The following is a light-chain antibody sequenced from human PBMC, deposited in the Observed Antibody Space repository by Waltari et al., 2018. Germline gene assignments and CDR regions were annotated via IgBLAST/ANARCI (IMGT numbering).Light chain of an antibody. CDR3: ATWDNSLSAWV. CDR1: TSNVGNNF. J-gene: IGLJ3*02. V-gene: IGLV1-51*01. CDR2: DNY. Sequence: QSVLTRPPSVSAAPGQKVSISCSGRTSNVGNNFVSWYQQLPGTAPKLLIYDNYKRPSGIPDRFSGSKSGTSATLVITGLQTADEADYYCATWDNSLSAWVFGGGTQVTVL.